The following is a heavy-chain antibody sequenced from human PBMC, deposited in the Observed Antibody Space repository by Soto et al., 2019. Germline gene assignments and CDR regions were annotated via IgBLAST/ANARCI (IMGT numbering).Heavy chain of an antibody. D-gene: IGHD5-12*01. CDR3: ARRIVATDTFDY. CDR1: DGSRIRDY. J-gene: IGHJ4*02. V-gene: IGHV4-59*08. Sequence: LGSAVQDGSRIRDYSSYLRPPPGRGLEWIGFIYYAGSTKYNPSLNSRVTISVDTSKNQSSLTVTSVTAADTAVYYCARRIVATDTFDYWGQGTMATVS. CDR2: IYYAGST.